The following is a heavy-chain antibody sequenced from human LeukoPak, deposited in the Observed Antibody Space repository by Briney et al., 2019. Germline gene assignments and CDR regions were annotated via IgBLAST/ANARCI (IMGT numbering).Heavy chain of an antibody. V-gene: IGHV3-21*01. CDR1: GFTFSSYS. CDR3: ARDLRAAAGTGGY. Sequence: GGSLRLSCAASGFTFSSYSMNWVRQAPGKGLEWVSSISSSSYIYYADSVKGRFTISRDNAKNSLYLQMNSLRAEDTAVYYCARDLRAAAGTGGYWGQGTLVTVSS. D-gene: IGHD6-13*01. J-gene: IGHJ4*02. CDR2: ISSSSYI.